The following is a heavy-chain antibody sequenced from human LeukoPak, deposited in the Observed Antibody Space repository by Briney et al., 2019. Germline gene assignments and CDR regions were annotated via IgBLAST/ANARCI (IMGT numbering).Heavy chain of an antibody. CDR2: ISGSGGST. CDR3: AKGLGSFGSPFDY. Sequence: GGSLRLSCAVSGFTFSNYAMSWARQAPGKGLEWVSVISGSGGSTYYADSVKGRFTISRDNSKNTLYLQMNSLRAEDTAVYYCAKGLGSFGSPFDYWGQGTLVTVSS. V-gene: IGHV3-23*01. D-gene: IGHD3-10*01. J-gene: IGHJ4*02. CDR1: GFTFSNYA.